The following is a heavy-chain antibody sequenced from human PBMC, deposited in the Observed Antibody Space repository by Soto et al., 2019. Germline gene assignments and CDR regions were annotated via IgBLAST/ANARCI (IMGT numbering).Heavy chain of an antibody. Sequence: QVQLVQSGAEVKKPGSSVKVSCKASGGTFSSYAISWVRQAPGQGLEWMGGIIPIFGTANYAQKFQGRVTMTADESTSTAYMERSSVRSEDTAVYYRASAGCSGGSCYQDHDYWGQGTLVTVSS. V-gene: IGHV1-69*12. CDR3: ASAGCSGGSCYQDHDY. J-gene: IGHJ4*02. CDR1: GGTFSSYA. CDR2: IIPIFGTA. D-gene: IGHD2-15*01.